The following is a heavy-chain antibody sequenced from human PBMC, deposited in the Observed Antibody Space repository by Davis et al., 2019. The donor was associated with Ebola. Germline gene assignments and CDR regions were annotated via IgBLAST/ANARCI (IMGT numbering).Heavy chain of an antibody. CDR1: GGTFSSYA. Sequence: SVQVSCKASGGTFSSYAISWVRQAPGQGLEWMGGIIPILGVRNYAQKFHDRVTITADKSTSTAYMELSSLGSDDTAVYYCACRLTTVTSVFDYWGQGTLVTVSS. D-gene: IGHD4-17*01. CDR3: ACRLTTVTSVFDY. V-gene: IGHV1-69*10. CDR2: IIPILGVR. J-gene: IGHJ4*02.